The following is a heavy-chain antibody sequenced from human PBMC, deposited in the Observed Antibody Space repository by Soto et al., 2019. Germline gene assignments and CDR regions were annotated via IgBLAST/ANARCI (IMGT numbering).Heavy chain of an antibody. CDR1: GFTVSSNY. D-gene: IGHD7-27*01. J-gene: IGHJ4*02. Sequence: EVQLVESGGGLVRPGGSLRLSCAASGFTVSSNYMSWVRQAPGKGLEWVSVIYSGGSTYYADSVKGRFSISRDNSKNTPYLQMNSRRAGDTGVYYSAGVSGPPDDRGQGTLVRDSS. CDR2: IYSGGST. V-gene: IGHV3-66*01. CDR3: AGVSGPPDD.